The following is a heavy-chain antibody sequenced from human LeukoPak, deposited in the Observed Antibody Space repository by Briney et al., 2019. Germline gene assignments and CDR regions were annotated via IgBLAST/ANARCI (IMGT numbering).Heavy chain of an antibody. CDR2: INPNSGGT. CDR3: ARDLEGYHYGSGNYPQ. Sequence: SVKVSCKASGYTFTGYYIHWLRQAPGQGLEWMGFINPNSGGTNYAQKFQGRVTMTRDTSISTAYMELSSLTSDDTAVYYCARDLEGYHYGSGNYPQWGQGTLITVSS. V-gene: IGHV1-2*02. D-gene: IGHD3-10*01. J-gene: IGHJ4*02. CDR1: GYTFTGYY.